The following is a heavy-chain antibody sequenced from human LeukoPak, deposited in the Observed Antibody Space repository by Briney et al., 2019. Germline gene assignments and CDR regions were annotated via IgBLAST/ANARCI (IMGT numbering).Heavy chain of an antibody. J-gene: IGHJ6*02. CDR1: GSSFTSYW. D-gene: IGHD3-22*01. V-gene: IGHV5-51*01. CDR2: IYPGDSDT. CDR3: ARSGYYYATTYYGMDV. Sequence: GESLQISCEGSGSSFTSYWIGWGRPLPGKGLEWMGIIYPGDSDTRYSPSFQGQVTISADKSISTAYLQWSSLKAADTAMYYCARSGYYYATTYYGMDVWGQGTTVSVSS.